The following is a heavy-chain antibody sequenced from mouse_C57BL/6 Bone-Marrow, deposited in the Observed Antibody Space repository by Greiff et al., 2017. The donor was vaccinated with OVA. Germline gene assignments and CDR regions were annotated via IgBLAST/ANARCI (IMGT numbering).Heavy chain of an antibody. CDR2: IRNKAIGYTA. Sequence: EVNVVESGGGLVQPGGSLRLSCPTSGFTFTDYYLSWVRQPPGKAMEWLAIIRNKAIGYTADYSASVKGRFTISRDNSQNILYLQMNTLRTEDSATYYCARAPPYYYAMDYWGQGTSVTVSS. CDR3: ARAPPYYYAMDY. J-gene: IGHJ4*01. V-gene: IGHV7-3*02. CDR1: GFTFTDYY.